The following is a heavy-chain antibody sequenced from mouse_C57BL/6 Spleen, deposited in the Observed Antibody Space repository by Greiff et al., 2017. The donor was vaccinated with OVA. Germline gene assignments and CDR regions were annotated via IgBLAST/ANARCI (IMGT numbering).Heavy chain of an antibody. Sequence: DVMLVESGGGLVQPGGSLTLSCAASGFPFSDSYMYWVRQTPEKRLEWVAYISNGGGSTYYPDTVKGRFTISRDNAKNTLYLQMSRLKSEDTAMYYCARPLYSNYEGWFAYWGQGTLVTVSA. CDR3: ARPLYSNYEGWFAY. D-gene: IGHD2-5*01. J-gene: IGHJ3*01. CDR1: GFPFSDSY. CDR2: ISNGGGST. V-gene: IGHV5-12*01.